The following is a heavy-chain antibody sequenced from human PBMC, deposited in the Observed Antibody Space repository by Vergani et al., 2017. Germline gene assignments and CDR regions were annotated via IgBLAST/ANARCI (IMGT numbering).Heavy chain of an antibody. CDR1: GGSFSGYY. CDR3: ARSSKGGITWSGGGWGRARENRFDP. Sequence: QLQLQESGPGLVKPSETLSLTCAVYGGSFSGYYWSWIRQPPGKGLEWIGEINHSGSTNYNPSLKSRVTISVDTSNNQFSLKLSSVTAADTAVYYCARSSKGGITWSGGGWGRARENRFDPWGQGTLVTVSS. V-gene: IGHV4-34*01. D-gene: IGHD3-16*01. J-gene: IGHJ5*02. CDR2: INHSGST.